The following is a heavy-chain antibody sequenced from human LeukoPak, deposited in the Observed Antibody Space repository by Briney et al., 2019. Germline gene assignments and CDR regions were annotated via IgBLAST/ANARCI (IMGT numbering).Heavy chain of an antibody. CDR1: GGSISSSSYY. V-gene: IGHV4-39*01. D-gene: IGHD6-19*01. CDR2: IYYSGST. CDR3: ARLGSSGWYVY. Sequence: PSETLSLTCTVSGGSISSSSYYWGWIRQPPGKGLEWIGSIYYSGSTYYNPSLKSRVTISVDTSKNQLSLKLSPVTAADTAVYYCARLGSSGWYVYWGQGTLVTVSS. J-gene: IGHJ4*02.